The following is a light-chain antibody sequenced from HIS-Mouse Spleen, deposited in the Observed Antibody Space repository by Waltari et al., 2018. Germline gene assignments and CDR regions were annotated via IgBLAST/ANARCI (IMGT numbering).Light chain of an antibody. Sequence: DFVMTQSPDSLAVSLGETATTNCQSSQSVLYSSNNKNYLAWYQQKPGQPPKLLIYWESTRESGVPDRFSGSGSGTDFTLTISSLQAEDVAVYYCQQYYSTPFTFGPGTKVDIK. J-gene: IGKJ3*01. CDR3: QQYYSTPFT. CDR2: WES. CDR1: QSVLYSSNNKNY. V-gene: IGKV4-1*01.